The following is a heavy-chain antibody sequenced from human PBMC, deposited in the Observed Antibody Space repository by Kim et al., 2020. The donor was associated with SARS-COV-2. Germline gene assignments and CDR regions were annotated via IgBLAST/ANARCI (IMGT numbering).Heavy chain of an antibody. CDR1: GLNFGDYA. CDR2: IRSKRYGETS. J-gene: IGHJ4*02. CDR3: TSVPYYYDSAAYYHDL. D-gene: IGHD3-22*01. Sequence: GGSLRLSCTTSGLNFGDYAMSWFRQAPGKGLEWVAFIRSKRYGETSEYAASVKGRFTIVGDDSKRIAYLQMNGIKAEDTAVYSCTSVPYYYDSAAYYHDLWRQGTLVTLPS. V-gene: IGHV3-49*03.